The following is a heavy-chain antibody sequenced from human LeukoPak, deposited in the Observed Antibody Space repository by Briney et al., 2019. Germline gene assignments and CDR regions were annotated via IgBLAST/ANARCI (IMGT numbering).Heavy chain of an antibody. CDR3: AREGVCGGDCYSKSY. D-gene: IGHD2-21*02. CDR2: IKQDGSEK. J-gene: IGHJ4*02. V-gene: IGHV3-7*01. CDR1: GFTFSSHW. Sequence: GGSLRLSCAASGFTFSSHWMSWVRQAPGKGLEWVANIKQDGSEKYYVDSVKGRFTISRDNAKNSLSLQMNSLRAEDTAVYFCAREGVCGGDCYSKSYWGQGTLVTVSS.